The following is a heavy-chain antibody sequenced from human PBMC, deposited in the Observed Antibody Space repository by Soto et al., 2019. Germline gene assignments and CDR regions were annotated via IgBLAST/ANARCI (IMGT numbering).Heavy chain of an antibody. CDR1: GASISRYY. D-gene: IGHD7-27*01. J-gene: IGHJ4*02. CDR2: LYNTGST. CDR3: ARRWGTSFDF. V-gene: IGHV4-59*01. Sequence: SETLSLTCTVSGASISRYYWSWIRQSPGKGLEWIGYLYNTGSTIYNPSLKSRVTISVDTSKNLFSLKVGSVTAADTAVYYCARRWGTSFDFWGQGTLVTVSS.